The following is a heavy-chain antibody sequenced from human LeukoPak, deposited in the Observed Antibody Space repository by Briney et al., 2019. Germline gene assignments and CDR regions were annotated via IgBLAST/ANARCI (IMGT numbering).Heavy chain of an antibody. CDR1: GFTFSNYA. D-gene: IGHD2-2*01. V-gene: IGHV3-23*01. CDR3: ARDFGAPAARFDY. CDR2: ISQGSGITT. Sequence: GGSLRLSCAASGFTFSNYATSWVRQAPGKGLEWASDISQGSGITTNYADSVKGRFTISRDNSKNTLYLQMNSLRAEDTAVYYCARDFGAPAARFDYWGQGTLVTVSS. J-gene: IGHJ4*02.